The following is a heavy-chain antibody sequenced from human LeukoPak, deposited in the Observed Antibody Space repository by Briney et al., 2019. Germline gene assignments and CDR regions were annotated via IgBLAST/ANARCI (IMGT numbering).Heavy chain of an antibody. V-gene: IGHV3-9*01. J-gene: IGHJ4*02. D-gene: IGHD6-13*01. CDR3: AKDILVAAAGSTNYFDY. CDR2: ISWNSGSI. CDR1: GFTFDDYA. Sequence: PGGSLRLSCAASGFTFDDYAMHWVRQAPGKGLEWVSGISWNSGSIGYADSVKGRFTISRANAKNSLYLQMNSLRAEDTALYYCAKDILVAAAGSTNYFDYWGQGTLVTVSS.